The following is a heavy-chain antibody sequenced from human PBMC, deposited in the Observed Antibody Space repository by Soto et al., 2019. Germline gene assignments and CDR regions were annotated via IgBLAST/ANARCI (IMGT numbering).Heavy chain of an antibody. D-gene: IGHD3-10*01. V-gene: IGHV3-30-3*01. J-gene: IGHJ6*02. CDR1: GFTFSSYA. Sequence: GGSLRLSCAASGFTFSSYAMHWVRQAPGKGLEWVAVISYDGSNKYYADSVKGRFTISRDNSKNTLYLQMNSLRAEDTAVYYCASEHRYGSGMDVWGQGTTVTVSS. CDR3: ASEHRYGSGMDV. CDR2: ISYDGSNK.